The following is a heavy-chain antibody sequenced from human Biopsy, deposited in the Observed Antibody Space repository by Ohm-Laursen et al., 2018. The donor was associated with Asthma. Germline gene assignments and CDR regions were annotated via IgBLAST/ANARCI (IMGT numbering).Heavy chain of an antibody. CDR3: ARAVDYSHYYGIDV. CDR1: GYTFNSAG. Sequence: SVKVSCNTSGYTFNSAGITWVRQAPGQGLEWTGWISVYNGNTKVAQKLQDRVTMITDTSTSTAYMELRSLRSGDTAVYFCARAVDYSHYYGIDVWGQGTTVTVS. CDR2: ISVYNGNT. D-gene: IGHD3-10*01. V-gene: IGHV1-18*01. J-gene: IGHJ6*02.